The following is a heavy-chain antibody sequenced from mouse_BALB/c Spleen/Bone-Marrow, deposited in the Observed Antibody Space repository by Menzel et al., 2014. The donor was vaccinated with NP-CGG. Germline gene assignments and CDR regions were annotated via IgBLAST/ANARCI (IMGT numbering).Heavy chain of an antibody. CDR1: GYTFTSYT. CDR3: ARGGNFDY. J-gene: IGHJ2*01. CDR2: INPSSGYT. V-gene: IGHV1-4*01. D-gene: IGHD1-1*01. Sequence: VQLQQSGAELARPGASVKMSCKASGYTFTSYTMHWVKQRPGQGLEWIGYINPSSGYTNYTRKFKDKATLTADKSSSTAYMQLSSLTSEDSAVYYCARGGNFDYWGQGTTLTVSS.